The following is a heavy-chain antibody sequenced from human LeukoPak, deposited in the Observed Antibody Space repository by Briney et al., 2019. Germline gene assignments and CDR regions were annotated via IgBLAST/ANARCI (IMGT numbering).Heavy chain of an antibody. CDR3: ARAPYSGSYLSDY. V-gene: IGHV3-21*01. CDR2: IHSSGSYI. CDR1: GFTFSNYA. D-gene: IGHD1-26*01. J-gene: IGHJ4*02. Sequence: GGSLRLSCAASGFTFSNYAMSWVRQPPGKGLEWVSSIHSSGSYIYYTDSVKGRFTISRDNAKNSLYLQMNSLRAGDTAVYYCARAPYSGSYLSDYWGQGTLVTVSS.